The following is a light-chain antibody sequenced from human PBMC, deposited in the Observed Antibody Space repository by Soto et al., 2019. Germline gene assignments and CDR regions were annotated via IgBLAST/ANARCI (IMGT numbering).Light chain of an antibody. CDR3: CSYAGSTTFWV. CDR2: EVA. Sequence: QSALTQSASVSGSPGQSITISCTGTSSDVGSYDVVSWYQQHPGKAPQLIIYEVAQRPSGVSDRFSGSKSGSTASLTISGLQAEDEAHYFCCSYAGSTTFWVFGGGTKLTVL. CDR1: SSDVGSYDV. J-gene: IGLJ3*02. V-gene: IGLV2-23*02.